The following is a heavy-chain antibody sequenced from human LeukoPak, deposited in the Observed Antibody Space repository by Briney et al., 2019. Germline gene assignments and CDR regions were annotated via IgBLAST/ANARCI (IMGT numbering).Heavy chain of an antibody. J-gene: IGHJ4*02. V-gene: IGHV3-23*01. CDR3: AKQKGPPPGSGSQHFDY. Sequence: GRSLRLSCAASGFTFSSYAMSWVRQAPGKGLEWVSAISGSGGSTYYADSVKGRFTISRDNSKNTLYLQMNSLRAEDTAVYYCAKQKGPPPGSGSQHFDYWGQGTLVTVSS. D-gene: IGHD3-10*01. CDR2: ISGSGGST. CDR1: GFTFSSYA.